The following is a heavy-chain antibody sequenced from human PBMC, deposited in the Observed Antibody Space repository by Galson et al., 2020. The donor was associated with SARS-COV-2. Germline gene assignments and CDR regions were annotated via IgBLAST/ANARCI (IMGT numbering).Heavy chain of an antibody. Sequence: ASVKVSCKASGYTFSSHYIHWVRQAPGQGLEWMGIINPKDGRTGYAQKFQGRVTMTRDTSTSTVYMELSSLRSEDTAVYYCAKIDIIYYYGMDVWGQGTTVTVSS. J-gene: IGHJ6*02. D-gene: IGHD3-10*01. V-gene: IGHV1-46*01. CDR3: AKIDIIYYYGMDV. CDR2: INPKDGRT. CDR1: GYTFSSHY.